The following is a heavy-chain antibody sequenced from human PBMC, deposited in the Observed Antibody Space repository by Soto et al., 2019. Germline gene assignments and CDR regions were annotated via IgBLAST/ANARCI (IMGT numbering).Heavy chain of an antibody. J-gene: IGHJ6*02. CDR2: IYPGDSDT. V-gene: IGHV5-51*01. D-gene: IGHD6-13*01. Sequence: PGESLKMSCKGSGYSFTTYWIGWARPMPGKGLEWMGIIYPGDSDTRYSPSFQGQVTISVDKSISTAYLQWSSLKASDTAMYYCARRPLGSSFSGMDVWGQGTTVTVSS. CDR3: ARRPLGSSFSGMDV. CDR1: GYSFTTYW.